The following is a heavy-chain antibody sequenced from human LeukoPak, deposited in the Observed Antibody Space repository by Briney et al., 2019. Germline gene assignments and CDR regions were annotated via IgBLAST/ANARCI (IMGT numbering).Heavy chain of an antibody. J-gene: IGHJ4*02. V-gene: IGHV3-66*02. CDR3: ARDRGGGYYDSTSDY. D-gene: IGHD3-22*01. Sequence: GGSLRLSCAASGFTVRSNYMSWVRHAPGKGLEWVSVYYSGGSTYYADSVKGRFTISGDTSKNTLYLQMNSLKAEDTAVYYCARDRGGGYYDSTSDYWGQGTLVTVSS. CDR1: GFTVRSNY. CDR2: YYSGGST.